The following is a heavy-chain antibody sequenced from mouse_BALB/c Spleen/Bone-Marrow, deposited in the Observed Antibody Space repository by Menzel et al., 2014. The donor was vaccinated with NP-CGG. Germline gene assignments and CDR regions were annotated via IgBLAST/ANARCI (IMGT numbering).Heavy chain of an antibody. V-gene: IGHV5-6*01. J-gene: IGHJ4*01. CDR3: AIHGRAYYAIDY. D-gene: IGHD3-1*01. Sequence: EVKVVESGGDLVKPGGSLKLSCAASGFTFSNYGMSWVRQTPDKRLEWVATISSDISYTYYPDSVKGRFTISRDNAKNALXLKMSSLKSKGTSMDDCAIHGRAYYAIDYWGQGTSVTVSP. CDR2: ISSDISYT. CDR1: GFTFSNYG.